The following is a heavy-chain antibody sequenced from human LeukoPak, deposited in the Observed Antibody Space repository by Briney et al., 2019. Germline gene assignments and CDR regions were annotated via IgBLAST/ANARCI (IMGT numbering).Heavy chain of an antibody. J-gene: IGHJ4*02. D-gene: IGHD6-19*01. CDR2: MNPNSGNT. V-gene: IGHV1-8*01. CDR1: GYTFTSYD. Sequence: ASVRVSCKASGYTFTSYDINWVRQTTGHGVEWMGWMNPNSGNTGYAQKFQGRVTMTRNTSISTAYMELSSLRSEDTAVYYCARSLAGTSFLGDYWGQGTLVTVSS. CDR3: ARSLAGTSFLGDY.